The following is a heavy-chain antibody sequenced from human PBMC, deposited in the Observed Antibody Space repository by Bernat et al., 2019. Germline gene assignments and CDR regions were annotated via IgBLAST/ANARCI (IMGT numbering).Heavy chain of an antibody. D-gene: IGHD6-19*01. CDR2: ISSSSSYI. V-gene: IGHV3-21*01. CDR3: AGRHASVIAVAGTDDDAFD. Sequence: NFSSYSMNWVRQAPGKGLEWVSSISSSSSYIYYADSVKGRFTISRDNAKNSLYLQMNSLRAEDTAVYYCAGRHASVIAVAGTDDDAFD. CDR1: NFSSYS. J-gene: IGHJ3*02.